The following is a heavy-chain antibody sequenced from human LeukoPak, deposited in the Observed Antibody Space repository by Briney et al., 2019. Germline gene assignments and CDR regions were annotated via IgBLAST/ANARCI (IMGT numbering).Heavy chain of an antibody. J-gene: IGHJ3*02. Sequence: SGGSLRLSCAASGFTFSSYAMSWVRQAPGKALEWVSAISGSGGSTYYADSVKGRFTISRDNSKNTLYLQMNSLRAEDTAVYYCAAPSSWTFGYSNAFDIWGQGTMVTVSS. V-gene: IGHV3-23*01. CDR2: ISGSGGST. CDR3: AAPSSWTFGYSNAFDI. D-gene: IGHD6-13*01. CDR1: GFTFSSYA.